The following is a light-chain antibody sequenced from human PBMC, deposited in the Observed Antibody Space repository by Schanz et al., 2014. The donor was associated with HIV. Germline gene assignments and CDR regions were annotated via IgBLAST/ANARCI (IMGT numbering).Light chain of an antibody. V-gene: IGKV1-8*01. CDR2: AAS. J-gene: IGKJ4*01. CDR1: QGISSY. Sequence: AIRITQSPSSLSASTGDRVTITCRASQGISSYLAWYQQKPGKAPKLLIYAASTLQSGVPSRFSGSGSGTDFTLTISCLQSEDFATYYCQQANSLPTFGGGTKVEIK. CDR3: QQANSLPT.